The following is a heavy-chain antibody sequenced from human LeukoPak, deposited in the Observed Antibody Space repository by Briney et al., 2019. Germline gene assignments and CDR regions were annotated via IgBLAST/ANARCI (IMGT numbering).Heavy chain of an antibody. J-gene: IGHJ4*02. V-gene: IGHV4-59*01. Sequence: SETLSLTCTVSGGSISSYYWSWIRHPPGKGLEWIGYIYYSGSTNYNPSLKSRVTISVATSKTQFSLKLSSVTAADPAVYYCARGNNYGYLDYWGQGTLVTVSS. CDR3: ARGNNYGYLDY. CDR1: GGSISSYY. CDR2: IYYSGST. D-gene: IGHD5-18*01.